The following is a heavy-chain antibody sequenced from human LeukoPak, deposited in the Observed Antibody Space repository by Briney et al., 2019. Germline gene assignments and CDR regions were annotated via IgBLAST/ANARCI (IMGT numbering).Heavy chain of an antibody. CDR3: AREAAMTTTYYFDY. Sequence: SVKVSCKVSGYTFTSYDINWVRQAPGQGLEWMGGIIPIFGTANYAQKFQGRVTITADESTSTAYMELSSLRSEDTAVYYCAREAAMTTTYYFDYWGQGTLVTVSS. V-gene: IGHV1-69*13. J-gene: IGHJ4*02. CDR2: IIPIFGTA. CDR1: GYTFTSYD. D-gene: IGHD1-1*01.